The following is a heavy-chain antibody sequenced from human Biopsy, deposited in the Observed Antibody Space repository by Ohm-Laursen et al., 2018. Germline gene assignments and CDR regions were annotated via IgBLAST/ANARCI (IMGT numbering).Heavy chain of an antibody. CDR2: IGWNSDSI. CDR1: GFSFNSYV. J-gene: IGHJ6*02. D-gene: IGHD6-13*01. Sequence: RSLSLSCSASGFSFNSYVMHWVRHAPGKGLEWVSGIGWNSDSIGYADSVKGRFTISRDNAKNSLYLQMNSLRSEYTALYYCAKDRYPSSWHYYYGMDDWGQGTTVTVSS. V-gene: IGHV3-9*01. CDR3: AKDRYPSSWHYYYGMDD.